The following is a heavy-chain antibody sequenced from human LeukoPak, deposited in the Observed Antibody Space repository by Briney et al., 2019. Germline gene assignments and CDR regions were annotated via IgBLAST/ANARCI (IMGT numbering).Heavy chain of an antibody. V-gene: IGHV4-59*08. CDR3: ARQNYGGRSFDY. J-gene: IGHJ4*02. CDR2: IYYSGST. Sequence: PSETLSLTCTVSGGSISSYYWSWIRQPPGKGLEWIGYIYYSGSTNYNPSLKSRVTISVDTSKNQFSLKLSSVTAADTAVYYCARQNYGGRSFDYWGQGTLVTVSS. CDR1: GGSISSYY. D-gene: IGHD4-23*01.